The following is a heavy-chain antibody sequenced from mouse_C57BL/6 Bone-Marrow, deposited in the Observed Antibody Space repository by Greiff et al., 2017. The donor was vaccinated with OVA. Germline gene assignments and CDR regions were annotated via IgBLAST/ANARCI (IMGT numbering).Heavy chain of an antibody. V-gene: IGHV1-53*01. CDR1: GYTFTSYW. J-gene: IGHJ3*01. CDR2: INPSNGGT. CDR3: ARWELGSSLAWFAY. Sequence: QVQLQQPGTELVKPGASVKLSCKASGYTFTSYWMHWVKQRPGQGLEWIGNINPSNGGTNYNEKFKSKATLTVDKSYSTAYMQLSSLTSEDSAVYYCARWELGSSLAWFAYWGQGTLVTVSA. D-gene: IGHD1-1*01.